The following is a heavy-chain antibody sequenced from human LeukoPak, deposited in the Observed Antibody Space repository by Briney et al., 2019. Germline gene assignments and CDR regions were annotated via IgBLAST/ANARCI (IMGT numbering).Heavy chain of an antibody. J-gene: IGHJ6*02. V-gene: IGHV3-21*04. CDR1: GFTFTKYT. D-gene: IGHD2-8*01. CDR3: AKHLTATNTYIFFGLDV. CDR2: ISSGGDYI. Sequence: GGSLRLSCAASGFTFTKYTLNWVRQTPGKGPELVSYISSGGDYIKYADSVKGRFTIFRDNAKNSLYLQLSSLRPEDTALYYCAKHLTATNTYIFFGLDVWGQGTSVTVSS.